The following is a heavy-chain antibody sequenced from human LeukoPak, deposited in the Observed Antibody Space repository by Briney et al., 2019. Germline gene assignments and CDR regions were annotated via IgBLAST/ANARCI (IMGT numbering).Heavy chain of an antibody. CDR2: IYTSGST. CDR1: GGSISSGSYY. D-gene: IGHD3-10*01. CDR3: ARDTHTPLGLGYYGSGSYPFDP. V-gene: IGHV4-61*02. Sequence: PSETLSLTCTVSGGSISSGSYYWSWIRQPAGKGLEWIGRIYTSGSTNYNPSLKSRVTISVDTSKNQFSLKLSSVTAADTAVYYCARDTHTPLGLGYYGSGSYPFDPWGQGTLVTVSS. J-gene: IGHJ5*02.